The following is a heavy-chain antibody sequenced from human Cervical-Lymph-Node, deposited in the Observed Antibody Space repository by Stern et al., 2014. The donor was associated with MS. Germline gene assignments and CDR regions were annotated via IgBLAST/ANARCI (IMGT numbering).Heavy chain of an antibody. CDR3: ARIDNGGDRYLFPDAFDI. CDR1: GFSLSNARMG. V-gene: IGHV2-26*01. CDR2: HFLNDEK. J-gene: IGHJ3*02. D-gene: IGHD2-21*02. Sequence: QITLKESGPVLVKPTETLTLTCSVSGFSLSNARMGVSWIRQPPGKALEWLAHHFLNDEKSYSTSLKTRLTISKDTSKSQVVLTVTNMDPVDTATYYCARIDNGGDRYLFPDAFDIWGQGTLVTVSS.